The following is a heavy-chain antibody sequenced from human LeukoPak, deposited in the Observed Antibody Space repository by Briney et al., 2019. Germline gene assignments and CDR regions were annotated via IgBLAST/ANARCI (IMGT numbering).Heavy chain of an antibody. Sequence: SETLSLTCTVSGGSISSYYWSWIRQPPGKGLEWIGEINHSGSTNYNPSLKSRVTISVDTPKNQFSLKLSSVTAADTAVYYCARVGGSYYYYGMDVWGQGTTVTVSS. CDR2: INHSGST. D-gene: IGHD2-15*01. V-gene: IGHV4-34*01. CDR3: ARVGGSYYYYGMDV. J-gene: IGHJ6*02. CDR1: GGSISSYY.